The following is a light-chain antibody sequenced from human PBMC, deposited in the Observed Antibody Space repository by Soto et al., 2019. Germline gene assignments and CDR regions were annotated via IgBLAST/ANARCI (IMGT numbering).Light chain of an antibody. CDR3: QQYGSSRT. J-gene: IGKJ1*01. V-gene: IGKV3D-20*01. CDR2: GAS. CDR1: QRVSSNY. Sequence: EIVLTHSPAALSLSPGERATLSCGASQRVSSNYLAWYQQKPGLAPRLVIYGASNRATGIPDRFSGSGSGTDFTLTISRLEPEDFAVYYCQQYGSSRTFGQGTKADIK.